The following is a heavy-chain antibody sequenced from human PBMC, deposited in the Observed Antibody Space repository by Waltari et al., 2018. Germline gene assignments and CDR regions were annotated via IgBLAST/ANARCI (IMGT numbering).Heavy chain of an antibody. CDR3: ARGQRGYSYGYASFDY. CDR2: IYSGGST. V-gene: IGHV3-53*01. CDR1: GFTVSSNY. D-gene: IGHD5-18*01. J-gene: IGHJ4*02. Sequence: EVQLVESGGGLIQPGGSLRLSCAASGFTVSSNYMSWVRKAPGKGLGWVSVIYSGGSTYYADSVKGRFTISRDNSKNTLYLQMNSRRAEDTAVYYCARGQRGYSYGYASFDYWGQGTLVTVSS.